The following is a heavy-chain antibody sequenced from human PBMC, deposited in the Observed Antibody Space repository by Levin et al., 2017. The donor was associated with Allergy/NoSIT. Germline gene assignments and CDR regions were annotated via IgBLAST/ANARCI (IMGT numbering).Heavy chain of an antibody. CDR1: GFTFSDYY. V-gene: IGHV3-11*01. J-gene: IGHJ6*02. D-gene: IGHD1-1*01. CDR3: AKGKISGATYALDV. Sequence: GESLKISCAASGFTFSDYYMSWIRQAPGKGLEWVSYITDTSGARYYADSVKGRITISRDNAKNTLYLHMSSLRAEDTAVYFCAKGKISGATYALDVWGQGDTGIVS. CDR2: ITDTSGAR.